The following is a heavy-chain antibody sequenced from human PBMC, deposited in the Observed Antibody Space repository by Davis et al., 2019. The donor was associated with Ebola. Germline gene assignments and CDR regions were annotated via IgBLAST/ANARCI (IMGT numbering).Heavy chain of an antibody. CDR3: AHFHYYDSSGD. D-gene: IGHD3-22*01. J-gene: IGHJ4*02. V-gene: IGHV1-2*02. CDR2: INPNSGGT. CDR1: GYTFTSYG. Sequence: ASVKVSCKASGYTFTSYGISWVRQAPGQGLEWMGWINPNSGGTNYAQKFQGRVTMTRDTSISTAYMELSRLRSDDTAVYYCAHFHYYDSSGDWGQGTLVTVSS.